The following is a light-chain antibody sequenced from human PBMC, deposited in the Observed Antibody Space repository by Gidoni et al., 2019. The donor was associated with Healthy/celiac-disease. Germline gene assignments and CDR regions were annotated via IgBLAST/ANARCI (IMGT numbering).Light chain of an antibody. Sequence: EIVLTQSPGTLSLSPGERATLSCRASQSVSSSYLAWYQQKPGQAPRLLIYGASSRATGIPDRFSGSGSGTDFTLTISRLEPEDFEVYYCQQYGSSPPWTFGQXTKVEIK. CDR2: GAS. V-gene: IGKV3-20*01. J-gene: IGKJ1*01. CDR1: QSVSSSY. CDR3: QQYGSSPPWT.